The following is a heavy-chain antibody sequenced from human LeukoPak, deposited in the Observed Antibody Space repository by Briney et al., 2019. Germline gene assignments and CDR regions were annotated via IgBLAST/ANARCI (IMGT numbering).Heavy chain of an antibody. D-gene: IGHD3/OR15-3a*01. CDR3: TRGPPNWGYDF. CDR2: MSPNSGNT. J-gene: IGHJ4*02. Sequence: GASVKVSCKASGYIFTSYDINWVRQATGQRLEWLGWMSPNSGNTGYAQKFQGRVTMTRSTALSTAYMELSSLKSDGTAVYYCTRGPPNWGYDFWGQGTLVTVSS. CDR1: GYIFTSYD. V-gene: IGHV1-8*01.